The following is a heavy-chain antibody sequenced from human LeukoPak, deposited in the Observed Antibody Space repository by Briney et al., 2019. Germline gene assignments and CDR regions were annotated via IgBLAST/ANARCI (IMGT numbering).Heavy chain of an antibody. CDR2: IRYDGSNK. D-gene: IGHD3-10*01. Sequence: PGGSLRLSCAASGFTFSSYGMHWVRQAPGKGLEWVAFIRYDGSNKYYADSVKGRFTISRDNSKNTLYLQMNSLRAEDTAVYYCAKGRYYYGSGSYESGVVDYWGQGTLVTVSS. J-gene: IGHJ4*02. V-gene: IGHV3-30*02. CDR3: AKGRYYYGSGSYESGVVDY. CDR1: GFTFSSYG.